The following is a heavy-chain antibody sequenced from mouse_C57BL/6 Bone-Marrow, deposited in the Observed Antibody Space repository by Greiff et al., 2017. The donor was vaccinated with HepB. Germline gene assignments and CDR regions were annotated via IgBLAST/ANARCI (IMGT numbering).Heavy chain of an antibody. CDR1: GYTFTEYT. CDR3: ARHEEGGGAMDD. J-gene: IGHJ4*01. Sequence: VHLVESGAELVKPGASVKLSCKASGYTFTEYTIHWVKQRSGQGLEWIGWFYPGSGSIKYNEKFKDKATLTADKSSSTVYMELSRLTSEDSAVYFCARHEEGGGAMDDWGQGISVTVSS. CDR2: FYPGSGSI. V-gene: IGHV1-62-2*01.